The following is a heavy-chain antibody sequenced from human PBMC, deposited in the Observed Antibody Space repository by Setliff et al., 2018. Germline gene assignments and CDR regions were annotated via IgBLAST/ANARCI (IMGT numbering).Heavy chain of an antibody. V-gene: IGHV3-23*01. Sequence: GGSLRLSCAASGFTFSTYVMTWVRQAPGKGLEWVSSIHGEGINTYYADSVTGRFTISRENSKNTLFLQMNSLRADDTAVYYCMKKIIAGGGPPYDYFDYWGQGTLVTVSS. CDR3: MKKIIAGGGPPYDYFDY. D-gene: IGHD1-26*01. CDR2: IHGEGINT. CDR1: GFTFSTYV. J-gene: IGHJ4*02.